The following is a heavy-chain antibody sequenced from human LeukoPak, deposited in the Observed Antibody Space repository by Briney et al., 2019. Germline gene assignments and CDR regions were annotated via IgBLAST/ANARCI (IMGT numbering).Heavy chain of an antibody. V-gene: IGHV4-59*08. Sequence: PSETLSLTCTVSGGSISSYYWSWIRQPPGKGLEWIGYIYYSGSTNYNPSLKSRVTISVDTSKNQFSLKLSSVTAADTAVYYCARSIAVAGLYFDYWGQGTLVTVSS. CDR1: GGSISSYY. D-gene: IGHD6-19*01. CDR2: IYYSGST. CDR3: ARSIAVAGLYFDY. J-gene: IGHJ4*02.